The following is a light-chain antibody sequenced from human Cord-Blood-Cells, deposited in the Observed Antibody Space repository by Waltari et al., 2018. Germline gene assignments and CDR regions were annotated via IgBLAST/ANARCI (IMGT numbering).Light chain of an antibody. J-gene: IGLJ2*01. CDR1: KLGDKY. V-gene: IGLV3-1*01. CDR3: QAWDSSNVV. CDR2: QDS. Sequence: SYELTQPPSVSVSPGQTASITCSGDKLGDKYACWYQQKPGQSPVLVIYQDSKRPSGIPERFSGSTTGNTATLTISGTQAMDEADYYSQAWDSSNVVFGGGTKLTVL.